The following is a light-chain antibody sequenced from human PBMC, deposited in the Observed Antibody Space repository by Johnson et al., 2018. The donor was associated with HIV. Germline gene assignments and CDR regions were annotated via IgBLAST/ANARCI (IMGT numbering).Light chain of an antibody. V-gene: IGLV1-51*01. CDR1: SSNIGNNY. CDR2: DNN. CDR3: GTWDSSRRAFYV. Sequence: QSVLTQPPSVSAAPGQKVTISCSGSSSNIGNNYVSWYQQLPGTAPKLLIYDNNKRPSGIPDRFSGSKSGTSATLGITGLQTGDEADYYCGTWDSSRRAFYVFGTGTRVTVL. J-gene: IGLJ1*01.